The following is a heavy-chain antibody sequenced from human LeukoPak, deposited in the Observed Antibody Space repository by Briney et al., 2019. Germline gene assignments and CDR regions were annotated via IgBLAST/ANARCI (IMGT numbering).Heavy chain of an antibody. Sequence: GGSLRLSCAASGFTFSSYSMNWVRQAPGRGLEWVSSISSSSSYIYYADSVKGRFTISRDNAKNTLYLQMNSLRAEDTAVYYCARDRVRDGYRSFDYWGQGTLVTVSS. J-gene: IGHJ4*02. CDR1: GFTFSSYS. CDR3: ARDRVRDGYRSFDY. V-gene: IGHV3-21*01. CDR2: ISSSSSYI. D-gene: IGHD5-24*01.